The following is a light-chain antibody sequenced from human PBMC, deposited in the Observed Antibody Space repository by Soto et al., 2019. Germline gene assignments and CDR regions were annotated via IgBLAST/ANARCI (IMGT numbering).Light chain of an antibody. V-gene: IGLV2-11*01. J-gene: IGLJ1*01. CDR3: LSYAGSYTFV. CDR1: SSDVGGYSY. CDR2: DVK. Sequence: QSVLTQPRSVSGSPGQSVTISCTGTSSDVGGYSYVSWYQQHPGKAPKLMMYDVKTRPSGIPDRFSGSKSGNTASLTISGLPADDDAGYYCLSYAGSYTFVFGSGTKLTVL.